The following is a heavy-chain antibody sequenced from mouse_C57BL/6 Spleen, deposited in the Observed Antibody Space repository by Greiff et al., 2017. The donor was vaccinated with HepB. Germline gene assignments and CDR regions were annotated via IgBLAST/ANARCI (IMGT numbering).Heavy chain of an antibody. J-gene: IGHJ2*01. CDR2: IDPSDSET. V-gene: IGHV1-52*01. D-gene: IGHD1-1*02. CDR3: ARWVATDYFDY. CDR1: GYTFTSYW. Sequence: QVQLQQPGAELVRPGYSVKLSCKASGYTFTSYWMHWVKQRPIQGLEWIGNIDPSDSETHYNQKFKDKATLAVDKSSSTAYMQLSSLTSEDSAVYYCARWVATDYFDYWGQGTTLTVSS.